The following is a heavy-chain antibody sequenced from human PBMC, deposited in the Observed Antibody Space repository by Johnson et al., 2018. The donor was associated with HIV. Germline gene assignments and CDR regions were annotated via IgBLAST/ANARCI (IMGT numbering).Heavy chain of an antibody. CDR2: ISYYGSNK. Sequence: QVQLVESGGGVVQPGRSLRLSCAASGFTFSSYAMHWVRQAPGKGLDWVAVISYYGSNKYYAASVKGRFTISRDNSKNTLYLQMNSLRAEDTAVYYCARAGGLMAVAGYDAFDIWGQGTMVTASS. D-gene: IGHD6-19*01. J-gene: IGHJ3*02. CDR3: ARAGGLMAVAGYDAFDI. CDR1: GFTFSSYA. V-gene: IGHV3-30*04.